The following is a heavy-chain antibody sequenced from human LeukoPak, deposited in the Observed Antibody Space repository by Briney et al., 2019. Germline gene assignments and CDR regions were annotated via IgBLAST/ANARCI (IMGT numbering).Heavy chain of an antibody. Sequence: KSSEPLSLTCTVSGSSISPFYWNWIRQPPGKGLECIGFISSSGSTKYNLSLQGRVTISLDTSKNQFSLKLMSVTAADTALYFCARDLELERNRWNYFESWGQGTLVTVSP. D-gene: IGHD1-1*01. V-gene: IGHV4-4*08. CDR1: GSSISPFY. CDR2: ISSSGST. J-gene: IGHJ4*02. CDR3: ARDLELERNRWNYFES.